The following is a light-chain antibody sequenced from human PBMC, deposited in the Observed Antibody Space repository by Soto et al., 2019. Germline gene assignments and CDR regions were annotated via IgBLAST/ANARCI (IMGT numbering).Light chain of an antibody. J-gene: IGKJ4*01. CDR1: QSISNW. V-gene: IGKV1-5*01. Sequence: DIQMTQSPSTLSASVGVRVTITCRTSQSISNWLAWYQQKPGKAPELLIYDVSTLESGVPSRFSGSGSGTEVTLTISSLQPDDFATYYCQQYNTYMLTFGGGTKVEIK. CDR3: QQYNTYMLT. CDR2: DVS.